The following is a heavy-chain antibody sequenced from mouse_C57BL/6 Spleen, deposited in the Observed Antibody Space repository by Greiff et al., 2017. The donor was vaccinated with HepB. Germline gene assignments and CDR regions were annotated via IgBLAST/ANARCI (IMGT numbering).Heavy chain of an antibody. Sequence: EVQLQQSGPELVKPGASVKISCKASGYTFTDYYMNWVKQSHGKSLEWIGDINPNNGGTSYNQKFKGKATLTVDKSSSTAYMELRSLTSEDSAVYYCYGSSLNYGGQGTPLTVSS. V-gene: IGHV1-26*01. CDR2: INPNNGGT. CDR3: YGSSLNY. CDR1: GYTFTDYY. D-gene: IGHD1-1*01. J-gene: IGHJ2*01.